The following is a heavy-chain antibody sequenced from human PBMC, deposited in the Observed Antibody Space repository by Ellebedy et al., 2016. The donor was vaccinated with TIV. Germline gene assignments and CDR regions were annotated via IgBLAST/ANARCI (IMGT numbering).Heavy chain of an antibody. CDR1: GYTFTSYY. CDR2: INPSGGST. Sequence: ASVKVSCXASGYTFTSYYMHWVRQAPGQGLEWMGIINPSGGSTSYAQKFQGRVTMTRDTSTSTVYMELSSLRSEDTAVYYCARVSAPHSGFPPPGDYWGQGTLVTVSS. CDR3: ARVSAPHSGFPPPGDY. J-gene: IGHJ4*02. V-gene: IGHV1-46*01. D-gene: IGHD3-22*01.